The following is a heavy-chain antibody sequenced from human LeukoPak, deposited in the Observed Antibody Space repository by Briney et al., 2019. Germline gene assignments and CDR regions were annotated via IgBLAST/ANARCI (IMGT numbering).Heavy chain of an antibody. V-gene: IGHV3-30-3*01. J-gene: IGHJ6*02. CDR2: ILYDGSNK. Sequence: GGSLRLSCAASGVTFSSYAMRWGRQAPGKGLEWVAVILYDGSNKYYADSVKGRFTISRDNSKNTLYLQMNSLRAEDTAVYYCARDLDTGLDYYYGMDVWGQGTTVTVSS. D-gene: IGHD2-8*02. CDR1: GVTFSSYA. CDR3: ARDLDTGLDYYYGMDV.